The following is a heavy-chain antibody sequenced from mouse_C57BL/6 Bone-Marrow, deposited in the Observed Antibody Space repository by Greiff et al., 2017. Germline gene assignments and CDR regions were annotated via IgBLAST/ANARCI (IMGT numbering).Heavy chain of an antibody. V-gene: IGHV14-4*01. D-gene: IGHD1-1*01. J-gene: IGHJ2*01. Sequence: VQLKESGAELVRPGASVKLSCTASGSNIKDDYMHWVKQRPEQGLEWIGWIDPENGDTEYASKFQGKATITADTSSNTAYLQLSSLTSEDTAVYYCTTVVHYWGQGTTLTVSS. CDR2: IDPENGDT. CDR3: TTVVHY. CDR1: GSNIKDDY.